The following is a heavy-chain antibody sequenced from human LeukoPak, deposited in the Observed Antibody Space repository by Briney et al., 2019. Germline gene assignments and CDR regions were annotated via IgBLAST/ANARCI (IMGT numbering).Heavy chain of an antibody. CDR1: GGSISSGGYS. V-gene: IGHV4-30-2*01. D-gene: IGHD3-10*01. J-gene: IGHJ5*02. CDR2: IYHSGST. CDR3: ARVMADNWFDP. Sequence: SETLSLTCAVSGGSISSGGYSWGWIRQPPGKGLEWIGYIYHSGSTYYNPSLKSRVTISVDRSKNQFSLKLSSVTAADTAVYYCARVMADNWFDPWGQGTLVTVSS.